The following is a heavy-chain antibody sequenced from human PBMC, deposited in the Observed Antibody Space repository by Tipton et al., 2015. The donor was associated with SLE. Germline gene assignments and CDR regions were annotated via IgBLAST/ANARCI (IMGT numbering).Heavy chain of an antibody. D-gene: IGHD2-21*01. Sequence: SLRLSCAASGFTFSSYAMHWVRQAPGKGLVWVSRINSDGSSASYADSVKGRFTISRDNAKNTLYLQMDSLRAEDTAVYYCAREGLFAVYYYYYMDVWGKGTTVTVSS. CDR2: INSDGSSA. CDR3: AREGLFAVYYYYYMDV. J-gene: IGHJ6*03. V-gene: IGHV3-74*01. CDR1: GFTFSSYA.